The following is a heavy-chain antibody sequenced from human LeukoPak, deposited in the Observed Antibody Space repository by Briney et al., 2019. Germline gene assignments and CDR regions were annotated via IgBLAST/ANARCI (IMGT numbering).Heavy chain of an antibody. CDR3: ARGNAEQWLVT. Sequence: PSETLSLTCAVYGGSFSGYYWSWIRQPPGKGLEWIGETNHSGSTNYNPSLKSRVTISVDTSKNQFSLKLSSVTAADTAVYYCARGNAEQWLVTWGQGTLVTVSS. V-gene: IGHV4-34*01. J-gene: IGHJ5*02. CDR2: TNHSGST. D-gene: IGHD6-19*01. CDR1: GGSFSGYY.